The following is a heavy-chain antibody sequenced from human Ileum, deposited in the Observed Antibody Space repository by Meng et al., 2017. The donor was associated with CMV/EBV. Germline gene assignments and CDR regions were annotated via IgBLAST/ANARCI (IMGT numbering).Heavy chain of an antibody. V-gene: IGHV4-39*07. CDR2: IYYTGST. D-gene: IGHD3-10*01. CDR1: LGSMLSSNYS. J-gene: IGHJ5*02. Sequence: LGAAPALRQPAQPPPTTCIASLGSMLSSNYSWDWTRQPPGKGLEWIGSIYYTGSTRDNPSLKSRLSISVDTSKNQVSLKLSSVTAADTAIYYCARATYNYGSGPCPWFDPWGRGILVTVSS. CDR3: ARATYNYGSGPCPWFDP.